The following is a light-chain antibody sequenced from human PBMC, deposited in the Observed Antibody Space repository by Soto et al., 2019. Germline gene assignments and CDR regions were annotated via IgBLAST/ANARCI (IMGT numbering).Light chain of an antibody. CDR1: SSHIGNNY. CDR2: DNN. CDR3: GSWDSSLSAGV. V-gene: IGLV1-51*01. J-gene: IGLJ2*01. Sequence: QSVLTQPPSVSAAPGQKVTISCSGSSSHIGNNYVSWYQQLPGTAPKLLIYDNNKRPSGIPDRFSGSKSGTSATLGITGLQTKDEADYYCGSWDSSLSAGVFGGGTKLTVL.